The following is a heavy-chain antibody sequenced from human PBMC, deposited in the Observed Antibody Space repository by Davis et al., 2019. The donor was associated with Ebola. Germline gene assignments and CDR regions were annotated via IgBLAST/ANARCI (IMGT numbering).Heavy chain of an antibody. V-gene: IGHV1-46*01. CDR2: INPSGGST. Sequence: ASVKVSCKASGYTFTSYYMHWVRQAPGQGLEWMGIINPSGGSTSYAQKFQGRVTMTRNTSISTAYMELSSLRSEDTAVYYCARDHYGDLDYWGQGTLVTVSS. CDR3: ARDHYGDLDY. D-gene: IGHD4-17*01. CDR1: GYTFTSYY. J-gene: IGHJ4*02.